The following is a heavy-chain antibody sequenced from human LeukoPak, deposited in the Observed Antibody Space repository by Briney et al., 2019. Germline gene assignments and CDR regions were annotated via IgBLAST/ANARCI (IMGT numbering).Heavy chain of an antibody. J-gene: IGHJ4*02. CDR1: GGSISSTTYY. Sequence: SETLSLTCSVSGGSISSTTYYWGWIRQPPGKGLEWIGSISYSGSTYYNPSLKSRVTISLDMSNNQFSLKLSSVTAADTAVYYCARVSGGSSQVDYWGQGTLVTVSS. V-gene: IGHV4-39*07. CDR3: ARVSGGSSQVDY. D-gene: IGHD2-15*01. CDR2: ISYSGST.